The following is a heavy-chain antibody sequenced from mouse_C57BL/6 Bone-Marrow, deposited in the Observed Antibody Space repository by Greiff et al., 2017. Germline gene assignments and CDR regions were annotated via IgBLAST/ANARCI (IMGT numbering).Heavy chain of an antibody. D-gene: IGHD2-10*02. CDR3: ARQGYGRDAWFAY. J-gene: IGHJ3*01. Sequence: EVKVVESGGGLVKPGGSLKLSCAASGFTFSSYTMSWVRQTPEKRQEWVATISGGGGNTYYPDSVKGRFTISGDNASNTVYLQLSSLRSEDTALYYCARQGYGRDAWFAYWGQGTLVTVSA. CDR1: GFTFSSYT. V-gene: IGHV5-9*01. CDR2: ISGGGGNT.